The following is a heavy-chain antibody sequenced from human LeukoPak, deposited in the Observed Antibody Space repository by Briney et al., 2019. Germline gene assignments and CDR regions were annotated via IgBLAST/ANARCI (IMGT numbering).Heavy chain of an antibody. Sequence: SETLSLTCTVSGGFFSSYYWNWIRQPPGRGLEWIGYVYDTGTTNYNPSLSSRVTISLDTSKNLSSLKLTSVTAADTAVYYCARGLTADSWGQGTLVTVSS. V-gene: IGHV4-59*01. J-gene: IGHJ4*02. CDR1: GGFFSSYY. CDR2: VYDTGTT. D-gene: IGHD5-18*01. CDR3: ARGLTADS.